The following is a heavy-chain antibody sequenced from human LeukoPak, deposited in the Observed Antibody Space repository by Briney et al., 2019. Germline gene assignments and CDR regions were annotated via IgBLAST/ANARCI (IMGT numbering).Heavy chain of an antibody. CDR3: ARDPYSSSWYYFGY. J-gene: IGHJ4*02. V-gene: IGHV3-23*01. CDR1: GFTFSSYA. D-gene: IGHD6-13*01. Sequence: GGSLRLSCAASGFTFSSYAMSWVRQAPGKGLEWVSAISGSGGSTYYADSVKGRFTISRDNSKNTLYLQMNSLRAEDTAVYYCARDPYSSSWYYFGYWGQGTLVTVSS. CDR2: ISGSGGST.